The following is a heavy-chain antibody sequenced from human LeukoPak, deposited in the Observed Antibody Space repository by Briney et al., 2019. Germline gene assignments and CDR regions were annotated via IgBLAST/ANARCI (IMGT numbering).Heavy chain of an antibody. CDR3: ARDMAYCSSTSCYYFDY. CDR1: GFTFSSYW. D-gene: IGHD2-2*01. Sequence: GGSLRLSCAASGFTFSSYWMHWVRQAPGKGLVWVSRINSDGSSTSYADSVKGRFTISRDNAKNTLYLQMNSLRAEDTAVYYCARDMAYCSSTSCYYFDYWGQGTLVTVSS. J-gene: IGHJ4*02. CDR2: INSDGSST. V-gene: IGHV3-74*01.